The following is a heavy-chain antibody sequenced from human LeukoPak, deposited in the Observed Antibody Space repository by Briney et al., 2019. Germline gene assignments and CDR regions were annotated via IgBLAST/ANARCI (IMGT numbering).Heavy chain of an antibody. V-gene: IGHV3-7*01. CDR2: IKQDGSEK. CDR3: ARDDCSSISCYHNWFDP. J-gene: IGHJ5*02. D-gene: IGHD2-2*01. Sequence: GGSLRLSCAASKFTFSSYWMSWVRQAPGKGLEWVANIKQDGSEKYYVDSVEGRFTISRDNAKNSLYLQMNSLRAEDTAVYYCARDDCSSISCYHNWFDPWGQGTLVTVSS. CDR1: KFTFSSYW.